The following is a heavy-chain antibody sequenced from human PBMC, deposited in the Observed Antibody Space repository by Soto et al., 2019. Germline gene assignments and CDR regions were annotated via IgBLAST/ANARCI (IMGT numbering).Heavy chain of an antibody. CDR1: GGIFSSYT. CDR2: IIPILGIA. V-gene: IGHV1-69*02. Sequence: ASVKVSCKASGGIFSSYTISWVRQAPGQGLEWMGRIIPILGIANYAQKFQGRVTITADKSTSTAYMELSSLRSEDTAVYYCVRGYCSRTSCYESEYAFDIWGQGTMVTVSS. CDR3: VRGYCSRTSCYESEYAFDI. D-gene: IGHD2-2*01. J-gene: IGHJ3*02.